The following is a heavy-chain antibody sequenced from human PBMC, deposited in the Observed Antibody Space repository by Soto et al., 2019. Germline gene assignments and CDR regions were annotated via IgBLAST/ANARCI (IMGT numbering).Heavy chain of an antibody. J-gene: IGHJ4*02. D-gene: IGHD3-9*01. Sequence: SETLSLTCTVSGGSISSSSYYWGWIRQPPGKGLEWIGSIYYSGSTYYNPSLKSRVTISVDTSKNQFSLKLSSVTAADTAVYYCARKNYDILTGYYKGPYFDYWGQGTLVTVSS. CDR1: GGSISSSSYY. V-gene: IGHV4-39*01. CDR3: ARKNYDILTGYYKGPYFDY. CDR2: IYYSGST.